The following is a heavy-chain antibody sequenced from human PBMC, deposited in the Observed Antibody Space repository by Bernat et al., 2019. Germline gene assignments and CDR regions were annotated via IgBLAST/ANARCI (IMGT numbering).Heavy chain of an antibody. CDR1: GYTLTELS. D-gene: IGHD2-2*01. CDR3: ATAAFLSCSSTSCRLTGWFDP. Sequence: QVQLVQSGAEVKKPGASVKVSCKVSGYTLTELSMHWVRQAPGKGLEGMGGFDPEDGETIYAKKFQGSVTMTDDTSTDTAYMELSSLSSEDTAVYYCATAAFLSCSSTSCRLTGWFDPWGQGTLVTVSS. J-gene: IGHJ5*02. CDR2: FDPEDGET. V-gene: IGHV1-24*01.